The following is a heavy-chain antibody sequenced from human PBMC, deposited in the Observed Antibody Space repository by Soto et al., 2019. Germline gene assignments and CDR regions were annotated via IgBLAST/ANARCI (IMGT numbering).Heavy chain of an antibody. J-gene: IGHJ6*02. CDR3: ARPNYYGSGSYRYYYYGMDV. Sequence: SETLSLTCAVYGGSFSGYYWSWIRQPPGKGLEWIGEINHGGSTNYNPSLKSRVTISVDTSKNQFSLKLSSVTAADTAVYYCARPNYYGSGSYRYYYYGMDVWGQGTTVTVSS. CDR1: GGSFSGYY. V-gene: IGHV4-34*01. D-gene: IGHD3-10*01. CDR2: INHGGST.